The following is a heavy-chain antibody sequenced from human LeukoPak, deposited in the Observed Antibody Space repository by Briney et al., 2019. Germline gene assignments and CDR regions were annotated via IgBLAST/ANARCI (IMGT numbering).Heavy chain of an antibody. CDR1: GGSFSGYY. V-gene: IGHV4-34*01. D-gene: IGHD6-13*01. CDR3: ARWDSSSWYEFDY. CDR2: INHSGST. J-gene: IGHJ4*02. Sequence: SETLSLTCAVYGGSFSGYYWSWIRQPPGKGLEWIGEINHSGSTNYNPSVKSRVTISVDTSKNQFSLKLSSVTAADTAVYYCARWDSSSWYEFDYWGQGTLVTVSS.